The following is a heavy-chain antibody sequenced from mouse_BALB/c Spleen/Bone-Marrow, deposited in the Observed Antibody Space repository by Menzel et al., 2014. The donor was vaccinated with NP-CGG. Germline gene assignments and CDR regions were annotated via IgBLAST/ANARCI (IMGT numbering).Heavy chain of an antibody. V-gene: IGHV1-12*01. D-gene: IGHD2-3*01. J-gene: IGHJ2*01. CDR3: ARDGLLSDY. Sequence: LQQSGAELVKPGASVKMSCKASGYTFTSYSMHWVKQTPGQGLEWIGAIYPGNGDTSYNQKFKGKATLTADKSSSTAYMQLSSLTSEDSAVYYCARDGLLSDYWGQGTTLTVSS. CDR2: IYPGNGDT. CDR1: GYTFTSYS.